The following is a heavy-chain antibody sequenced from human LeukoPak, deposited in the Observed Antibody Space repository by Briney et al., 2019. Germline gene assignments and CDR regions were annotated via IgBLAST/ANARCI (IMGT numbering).Heavy chain of an antibody. V-gene: IGHV3-13*01. Sequence: GGSLRLSCAASGFTFSSYDMHWVRQATGKGLEWVSAIGTAGDTYYPDSVKGRFTISRDNSKNTLYLQMNSLRAEDTAVYYCARDIAVAGTFPWGQGTLVTVSS. J-gene: IGHJ5*02. CDR1: GFTFSSYD. D-gene: IGHD6-19*01. CDR3: ARDIAVAGTFP. CDR2: IGTAGDT.